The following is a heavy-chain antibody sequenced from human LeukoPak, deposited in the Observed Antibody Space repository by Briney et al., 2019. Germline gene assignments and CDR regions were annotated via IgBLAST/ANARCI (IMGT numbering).Heavy chain of an antibody. V-gene: IGHV4-61*02. Sequence: SETLSLTCTVSGGSISSGSCDWSWMRPPAGKGLEWLGRIYTSGSTNSTPTLKGRVTISVDKYKHPLSLTLSSVTAADAAVYYCARRWTWGQGTLVTVSS. CDR3: ARRWT. CDR1: GGSISSGSCD. CDR2: IYTSGST. D-gene: IGHD3-3*01. J-gene: IGHJ5*02.